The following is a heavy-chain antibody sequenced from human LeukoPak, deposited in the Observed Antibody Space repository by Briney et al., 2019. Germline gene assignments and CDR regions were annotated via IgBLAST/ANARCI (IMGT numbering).Heavy chain of an antibody. V-gene: IGHV3-7*01. CDR1: GFTFSTYW. CDR3: ARVRCSSNSCFPDY. CDR2: IKQDGSEI. D-gene: IGHD2-2*01. J-gene: IGHJ4*02. Sequence: PGGSLRLSCAASGFTFSTYWMSWVRQAPGKGLEWVANIKQDGSEIYYVDSVKGRFTISRDNAKNSLFLQMNSLRAEDTAVYYCARVRCSSNSCFPDYWGQGTLVTVSS.